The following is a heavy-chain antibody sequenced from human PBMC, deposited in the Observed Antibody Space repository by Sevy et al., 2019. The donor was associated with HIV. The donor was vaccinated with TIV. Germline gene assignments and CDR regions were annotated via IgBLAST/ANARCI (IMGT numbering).Heavy chain of an antibody. CDR3: ARDHLAVAGFYYYYYSMDV. CDR1: GYTFTSYG. Sequence: GSVKVSCKASGYTFTSYGISWVRQAPGQGLEWMGWISAYNGNTNYAQKLQGRVTMTTDTSTSTAYMELRSLRSDDTAVYYCARDHLAVAGFYYYYYSMDVWGQGTTVTVSS. J-gene: IGHJ6*02. V-gene: IGHV1-18*01. CDR2: ISAYNGNT. D-gene: IGHD6-19*01.